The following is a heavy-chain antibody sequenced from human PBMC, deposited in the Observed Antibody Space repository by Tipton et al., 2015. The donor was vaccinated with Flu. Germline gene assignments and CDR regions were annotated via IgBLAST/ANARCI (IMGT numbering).Heavy chain of an antibody. CDR3: ARGHYCTNGVCYTRLFDYYYYYGMDV. CDR1: GFTFSSYG. V-gene: IGHV3-33*01. D-gene: IGHD2-8*01. J-gene: IGHJ6*02. CDR2: IWYDGSNK. Sequence: SLRLSCAASGFTFSSYGMHWVRQAPGKGLEWVAVIWYDGSNKYYADSVKGRFTISRDNSKNTLYLQMNSLRAEDTAVYYCARGHYCTNGVCYTRLFDYYYYYGMDVWGQGTTVTVSS.